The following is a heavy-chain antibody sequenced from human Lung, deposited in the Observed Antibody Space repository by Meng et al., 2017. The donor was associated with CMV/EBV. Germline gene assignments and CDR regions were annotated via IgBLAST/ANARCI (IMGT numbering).Heavy chain of an antibody. Sequence: CGASGFKFDSFAFHWVRQAPGKGLEWVSVVGYDGRNELYADSVKGRFTISRDNPKNTLYLQMNNLRVEDTALYFCVRDVSAFGEVVTYYFDFWGPGTLVT. CDR2: VGYDGRNE. D-gene: IGHD3-10*01. CDR3: VRDVSAFGEVVTYYFDF. V-gene: IGHV3-33*01. J-gene: IGHJ4*02. CDR1: GFKFDSFA.